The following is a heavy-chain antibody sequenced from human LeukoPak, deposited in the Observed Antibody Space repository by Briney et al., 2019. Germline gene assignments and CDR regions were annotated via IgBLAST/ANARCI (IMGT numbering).Heavy chain of an antibody. Sequence: GGSLRLSCVASGFTFSNYAMNWVRQAPGKGLEWVSSISSSSSYIYYADSVKGRFTISRDNAKNSLYLQMNSLRAEDTAVYYCARSPIAAAGNGDYWGQGTLVTVSS. D-gene: IGHD6-13*01. CDR3: ARSPIAAAGNGDY. CDR2: ISSSSSYI. CDR1: GFTFSNYA. J-gene: IGHJ4*02. V-gene: IGHV3-21*01.